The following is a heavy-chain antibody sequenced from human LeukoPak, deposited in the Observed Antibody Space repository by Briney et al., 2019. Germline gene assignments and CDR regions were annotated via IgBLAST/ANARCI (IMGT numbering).Heavy chain of an antibody. D-gene: IGHD4-17*01. V-gene: IGHV5-51*01. CDR1: GYSFTSYW. J-gene: IGHJ6*02. Sequence: GESLKISCKGSGYSFTSYWIGWVRQMPGKGLEWMGIIYPGDSDTRYSPSFQGQVTISADKSIGTAYLQWSSLKASDTAMYYCARHYRYYYYGMDVWGQGTTVTVSS. CDR2: IYPGDSDT. CDR3: ARHYRYYYYGMDV.